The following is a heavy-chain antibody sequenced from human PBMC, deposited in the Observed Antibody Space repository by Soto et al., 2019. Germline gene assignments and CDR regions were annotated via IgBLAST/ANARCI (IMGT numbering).Heavy chain of an antibody. D-gene: IGHD3-16*01. Sequence: QVQLQESGPRLVRPSQTLSLTCTVSGESIDTAGYYWTWIRQRQGRGLEWLGFIYHSGATYYSSSMKSRLSISIDRSQNQFSLKVTSVTAADTAVYFCSGGDYWGQGMLVTVSS. CDR2: IYHSGAT. CDR1: GESIDTAGYY. J-gene: IGHJ4*02. CDR3: SGGDY. V-gene: IGHV4-31*03.